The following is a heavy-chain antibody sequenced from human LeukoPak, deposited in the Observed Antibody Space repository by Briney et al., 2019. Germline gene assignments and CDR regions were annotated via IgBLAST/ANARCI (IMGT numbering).Heavy chain of an antibody. V-gene: IGHV3-74*01. Sequence: GGSLRLSCAASGFTFSSYWMHWVREPPGKGLVWVSRINSDGSTTNYADSVKGRFTISRDNAENTLYLQMNSLRVEDTAVYYCTRRVSATRWFDPWGQGTLVTVSS. CDR3: TRRVSATRWFDP. CDR1: GFTFSSYW. CDR2: INSDGSTT. D-gene: IGHD2-15*01. J-gene: IGHJ5*02.